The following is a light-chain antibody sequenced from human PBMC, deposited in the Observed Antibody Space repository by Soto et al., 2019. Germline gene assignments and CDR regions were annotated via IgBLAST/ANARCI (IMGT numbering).Light chain of an antibody. J-gene: IGKJ1*01. V-gene: IGKV3-20*01. CDR3: QQYGSSLPWT. Sequence: EIVVTQSPGTLSLSPGERATLSCRASQSVSGRYLAWFQQKPGQTPRLLIYGASTRATGVPDRFSGSGSGTDFTLTITRLEPEDFAVYYCQQYGSSLPWTFGQGTKVEIK. CDR2: GAS. CDR1: QSVSGRY.